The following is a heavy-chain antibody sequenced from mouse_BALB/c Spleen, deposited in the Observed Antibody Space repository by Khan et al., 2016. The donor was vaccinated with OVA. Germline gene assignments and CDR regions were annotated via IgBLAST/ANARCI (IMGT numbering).Heavy chain of an antibody. J-gene: IGHJ3*01. CDR2: IWAGGST. D-gene: IGHD1-1*01. V-gene: IGHV2-9*02. Sequence: VQLQESGPGLVAPSQSLSITCTVPGFSLNSYGVHWVRQPPGKGLKWLGVIWAGGSTNHNSALMSRLSISKDNSKSQVFLKMNSLHTDDTAMYYCARAFYYGAWFAFWGQGTLVTVSA. CDR3: ARAFYYGAWFAF. CDR1: GFSLNSYG.